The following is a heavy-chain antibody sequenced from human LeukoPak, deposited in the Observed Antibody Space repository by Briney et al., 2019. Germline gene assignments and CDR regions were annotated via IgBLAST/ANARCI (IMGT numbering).Heavy chain of an antibody. J-gene: IGHJ5*02. CDR3: ATSAVAGTLGWFDP. Sequence: ASVTVSCKASGYTFTIYGISWVRQAPGQGLEWMGWISAYNGNTNYAQKLQGRVTMTTDTSTSTAYMELRSLRSDDTAVYYCATSAVAGTLGWFDPWGQGTLVTVSS. V-gene: IGHV1-18*01. CDR1: GYTFTIYG. D-gene: IGHD6-19*01. CDR2: ISAYNGNT.